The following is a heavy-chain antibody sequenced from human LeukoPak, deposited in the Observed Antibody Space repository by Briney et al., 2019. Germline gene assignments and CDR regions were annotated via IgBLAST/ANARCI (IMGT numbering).Heavy chain of an antibody. CDR1: GYTFTGYY. J-gene: IGHJ4*02. D-gene: IGHD6-19*01. CDR2: INPNSGGT. Sequence: ASVKVSCKASGYTFTGYYMFWVRQAPGQGLEWMGWINPNSGGTNYAQKFQGRVTMTSDTSISTGYMELSSLRSEDTAVYYCARPGYSPYSSGWPLGYWGQGTLVTVSS. CDR3: ARPGYSPYSSGWPLGY. V-gene: IGHV1-2*02.